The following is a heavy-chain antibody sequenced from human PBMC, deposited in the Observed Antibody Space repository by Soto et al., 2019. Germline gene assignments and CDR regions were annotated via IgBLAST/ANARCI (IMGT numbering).Heavy chain of an antibody. CDR3: ARTERTSHGYFDY. J-gene: IGHJ4*02. V-gene: IGHV1-3*01. Sequence: RASVKVSCKASGYTSTSYAMHWVRQAPGQRLEWMGWINAGNGNTKYSQKFQGRVTITRDTSASTAYMELSSLRSEDTAVYYCARTERTSHGYFDYWGQGTLVTVSS. CDR1: GYTSTSYA. CDR2: INAGNGNT.